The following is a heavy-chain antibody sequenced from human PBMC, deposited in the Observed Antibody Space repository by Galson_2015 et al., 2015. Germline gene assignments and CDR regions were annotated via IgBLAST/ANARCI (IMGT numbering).Heavy chain of an antibody. D-gene: IGHD3-16*01. CDR2: ISYDGSNK. J-gene: IGHJ4*02. CDR1: GFTFSSYA. Sequence: SLRLSCAASGFTFSSYAMHWVRQAPGKGLEWVAVISYDGSNKYYADSVKGRFTISRDNSKNTLYLQMNSLRAEDTAVYYCAREEMDFGGHFDYWGQGTLVTVSS. V-gene: IGHV3-30-3*01. CDR3: AREEMDFGGHFDY.